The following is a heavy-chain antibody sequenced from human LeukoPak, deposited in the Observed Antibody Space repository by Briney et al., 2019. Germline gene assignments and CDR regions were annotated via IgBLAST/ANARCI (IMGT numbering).Heavy chain of an antibody. V-gene: IGHV4-4*07. J-gene: IGHJ5*02. D-gene: IGHD6-13*01. Sequence: KPSETLSLTCTVSGGSISSYYWSWIRQPAGKGLEWIGRIYTSGSTNYNPSLKSRVTMSVDTSKNQFSLKLSSVTAADTAVYYCARDISSWYRGNWFDPWGQGTLVTVSS. CDR2: IYTSGST. CDR3: ARDISSWYRGNWFDP. CDR1: GGSISSYY.